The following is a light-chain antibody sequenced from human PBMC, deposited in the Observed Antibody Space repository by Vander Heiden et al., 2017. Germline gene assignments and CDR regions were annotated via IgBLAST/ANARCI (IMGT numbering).Light chain of an antibody. V-gene: IGKV3-20*01. Sequence: EIVLTQSPGPLSLSTGERANLSCRASQSVSSSYLAWYQQKPGQAPRLLIYGASSRATGIPDRFSGSGSGTDFTLTISRLEPEDFAVYYCQQYGSSPQTFGQGTKVEIK. CDR3: QQYGSSPQT. CDR1: QSVSSSY. CDR2: GAS. J-gene: IGKJ1*01.